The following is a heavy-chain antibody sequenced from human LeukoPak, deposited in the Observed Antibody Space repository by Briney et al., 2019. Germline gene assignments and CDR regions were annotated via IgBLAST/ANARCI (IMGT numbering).Heavy chain of an antibody. CDR1: GDSVSSSSAA. Sequence: SQTLSLTCAISGDSVSSSSAAWGWIRQSPSRGLEWLGRTYFRSKWYNEYAVLVKSRVSIKPDTSKNLFSLQLTSVTPEDTAVYYCARTLSGSTSSFDYWGQGTLVTVPS. J-gene: IGHJ4*02. CDR3: ARTLSGSTSSFDY. V-gene: IGHV6-1*01. CDR2: TYFRSKWYN. D-gene: IGHD1-26*01.